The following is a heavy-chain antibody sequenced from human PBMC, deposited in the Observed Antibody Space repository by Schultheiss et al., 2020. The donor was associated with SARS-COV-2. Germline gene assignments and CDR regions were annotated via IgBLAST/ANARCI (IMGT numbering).Heavy chain of an antibody. CDR2: LYWDDDT. CDR3: ARIKRDYDFWSGYWGFYGMDV. V-gene: IGHV2-5*02. CDR1: GFSLSTSGVG. Sequence: SGPTLVKPTQTLTLTCTFSGFSLSTSGVGVGWIRQPPGKALEWLALLYWDDDTRYSPSLTSRLTITKDTSKSQVVLTMTNMDPVDTATYYCARIKRDYDFWSGYWGFYGMDVWGQGTTVTVSS. D-gene: IGHD3-3*01. J-gene: IGHJ6*02.